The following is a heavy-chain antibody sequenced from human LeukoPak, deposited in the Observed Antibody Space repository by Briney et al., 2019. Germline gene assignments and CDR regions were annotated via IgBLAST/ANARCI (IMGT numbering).Heavy chain of an antibody. CDR3: ATMTAVTTGRGFDV. V-gene: IGHV1-18*01. CDR1: GYTLRHILATYG. D-gene: IGHD4-17*01. J-gene: IGHJ3*01. Sequence: AAATVFCKASGYTLRHILATYGILWVRQAPGQGLERIAWISAYNSYPNYAQKFQDIVTMTTETSTTTAYLELRSLTSDDTAVYYCATMTAVTTGRGFDVWGQGTMITVSS. CDR2: ISAYNSYP.